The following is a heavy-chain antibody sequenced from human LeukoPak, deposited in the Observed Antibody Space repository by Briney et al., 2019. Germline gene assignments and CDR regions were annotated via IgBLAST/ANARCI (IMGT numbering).Heavy chain of an antibody. D-gene: IGHD3-10*01. J-gene: IGHJ4*02. CDR3: ARDAVTMVRGVNY. CDR1: GFTFSDYY. V-gene: IGHV3-11*01. Sequence: SGGSLRLSCAASGFTFSDYYMSWIRQAPGKGLEWVSYISSSGSTIYYADSVKGRFTISRDNAKNSPYLQMNSLRAEDTAVYYCARDAVTMVRGVNYWGQGTLVTVSS. CDR2: ISSSGSTI.